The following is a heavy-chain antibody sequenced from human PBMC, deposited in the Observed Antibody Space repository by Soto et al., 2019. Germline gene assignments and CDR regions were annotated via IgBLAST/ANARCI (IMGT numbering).Heavy chain of an antibody. J-gene: IGHJ6*02. CDR2: IYYSGST. CDR3: ARKNLVYLGVDV. D-gene: IGHD2-8*01. Sequence: TSETLSLTCTVSGGSISSGGYYWSWIRQHPGKGLEWIGYIYYSGSTYYNPSLKSRVTISVDTSKNQFSLKLSSVTAADTAVYYCARKNLVYLGVDVWGQGTTVTVSS. V-gene: IGHV4-31*03. CDR1: GGSISSGGYY.